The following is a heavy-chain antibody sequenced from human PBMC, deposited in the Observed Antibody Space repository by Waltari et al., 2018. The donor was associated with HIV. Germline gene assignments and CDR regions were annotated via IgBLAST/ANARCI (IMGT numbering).Heavy chain of an antibody. D-gene: IGHD1-26*01. CDR2: INYSGST. V-gene: IGHV4-34*01. J-gene: IGHJ4*02. Sequence: VQLQQWGVGLLEPSETLSRTCGVFHGSFNGYYWTWLRQPPGEGLEWIGEINYSGSTNYNPSLKSRVTISIDTSKRQFSLNLRSVTAADTAVYYCARGPWEEGASTPIDYWDQGTLVTVS. CDR3: ARGPWEEGASTPIDY. CDR1: HGSFNGYY.